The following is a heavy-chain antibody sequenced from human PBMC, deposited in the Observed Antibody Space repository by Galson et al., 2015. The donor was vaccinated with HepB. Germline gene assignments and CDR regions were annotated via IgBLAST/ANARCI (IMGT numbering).Heavy chain of an antibody. CDR2: ISSSSYI. V-gene: IGHV3-21*01. CDR3: ARDPGIDAFDI. CDR1: GFTFSSYS. J-gene: IGHJ3*02. D-gene: IGHD1-26*01. Sequence: SLRLSCAASGFTFSSYSMNWVRQAPGKGLEWVSSISSSSYIYYADSVKGRFTISRDNAKNSLYLQMNSLRAEDTAVYYCARDPGIDAFDIWGQGTMVTVSS.